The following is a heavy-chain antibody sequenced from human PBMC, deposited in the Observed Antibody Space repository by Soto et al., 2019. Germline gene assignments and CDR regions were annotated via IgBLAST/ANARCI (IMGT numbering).Heavy chain of an antibody. CDR1: GGSISSGGYY. CDR3: VALGIYDFWSGLYYYYYGMDV. D-gene: IGHD3-3*01. CDR2: IYYSGST. J-gene: IGHJ6*02. V-gene: IGHV4-31*03. Sequence: SETLSLTCTVSGGSISSGGYYWSWIRQHPGKGLEWIGYIYYSGSTYYNPSLKSRVTISVDTSKNQFSLKLSSVTAADTAVYYFVALGIYDFWSGLYYYYYGMDVWGQGTTVTVSS.